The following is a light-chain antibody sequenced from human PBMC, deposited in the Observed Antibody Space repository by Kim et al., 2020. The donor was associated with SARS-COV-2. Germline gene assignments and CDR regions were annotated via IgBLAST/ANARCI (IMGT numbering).Light chain of an antibody. V-gene: IGKV3-11*01. CDR3: QQRRSWPLT. J-gene: IGKJ4*01. CDR1: QSVTGR. CDR2: DTS. Sequence: LSPGERATLPCRASQSVTGRVSWYQQRPGQAPRLLIYDTSNRATGIPARFSGSGSGTDFTLTISSLEPEDFAVYYCQQRRSWPLTFGGGTKVEIK.